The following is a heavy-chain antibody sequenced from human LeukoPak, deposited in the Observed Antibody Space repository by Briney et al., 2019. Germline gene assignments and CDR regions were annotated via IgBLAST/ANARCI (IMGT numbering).Heavy chain of an antibody. D-gene: IGHD3-16*01. CDR2: IYYSGST. Sequence: PSETLSLTCTVSGGSITSYYWSWIRQPPGKGLEWIGYIYYSGSTNYNPSLKSRVTISVDTSKNQFSLKLSSVTAADTAVYYCARAGGRGEIDYWGQGTLVTVSP. CDR3: ARAGGRGEIDY. V-gene: IGHV4-59*01. CDR1: GGSITSYY. J-gene: IGHJ4*02.